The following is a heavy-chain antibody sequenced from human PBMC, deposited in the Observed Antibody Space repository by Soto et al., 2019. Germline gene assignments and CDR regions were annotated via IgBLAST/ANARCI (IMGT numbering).Heavy chain of an antibody. CDR1: GFTFSSYW. D-gene: IGHD6-13*01. CDR3: AGGWGSSWYYFDY. V-gene: IGHV3-74*01. J-gene: IGHJ4*02. Sequence: GGSLRLSCAASGFTFSSYWMHWVRQAPGKGLVWVSRINSDGSSTSYADSVKGRFTISRDNAKNTLYLQMNSLRAEDTAVYYCAGGWGSSWYYFDYWGQGTLVTVSS. CDR2: INSDGSST.